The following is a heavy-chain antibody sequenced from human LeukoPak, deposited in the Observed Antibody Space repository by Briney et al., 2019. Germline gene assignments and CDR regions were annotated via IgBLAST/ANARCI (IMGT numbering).Heavy chain of an antibody. CDR1: GFTFNSYG. D-gene: IGHD1-20*01. Sequence: GGSLRLSCVTSGFTFNSYGFYWVRQAPGKGLEWVAVISYDGSKRYYADSVKGRFTISRDTSNKTAYLEMNSLRVDDTAVYYCARDVISRQMITLGLGFWGQGTLVTVSS. V-gene: IGHV3-30*03. CDR2: ISYDGSKR. J-gene: IGHJ4*02. CDR3: ARDVISRQMITLGLGF.